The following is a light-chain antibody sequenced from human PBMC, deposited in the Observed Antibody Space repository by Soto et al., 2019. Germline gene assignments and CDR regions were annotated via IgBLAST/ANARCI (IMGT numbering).Light chain of an antibody. V-gene: IGKV3-11*01. Sequence: EIVLTQSPATLSVSPGERVTLSCRASQNLHSFLNWYQQRPGQAPRPLIYDGSKRAASVPDRISGDGSGTDYTLTISSLEPEDFAVYYCQQRTRWPMTFGQGTRLEI. J-gene: IGKJ5*01. CDR3: QQRTRWPMT. CDR2: DGS. CDR1: QNLHSF.